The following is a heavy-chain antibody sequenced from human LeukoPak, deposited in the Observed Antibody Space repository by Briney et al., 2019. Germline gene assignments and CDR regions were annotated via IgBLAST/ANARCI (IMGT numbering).Heavy chain of an antibody. Sequence: PSETLSLTCTVSGGSISSYYWSWIRQPPGKGLEWIGYIYYSGSTNYNPSLKSRVTISVDTSKNQFSLKLSSVTAADTAVYYCARSHFYDILTGYPRSPYYYYYMDVWGKGTTVTISS. D-gene: IGHD3-9*01. CDR3: ARSHFYDILTGYPRSPYYYYYMDV. J-gene: IGHJ6*03. CDR1: GGSISSYY. V-gene: IGHV4-59*01. CDR2: IYYSGST.